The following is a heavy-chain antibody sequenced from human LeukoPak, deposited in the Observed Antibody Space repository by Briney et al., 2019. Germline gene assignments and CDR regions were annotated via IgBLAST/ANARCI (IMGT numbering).Heavy chain of an antibody. CDR3: ARGYCSSTSCYPDQPGSDYYYYYGMDV. D-gene: IGHD2-2*01. Sequence: GGSLRLSCAASGFTFSSYSMNWVRQAPGKGLEWVSSITSSSSYIYYADSVKGRFTISRDNAKNPLYLQMNSLRAEDTAVYYCARGYCSSTSCYPDQPGSDYYYYYGMDVWGQGTTVTVSS. V-gene: IGHV3-21*01. CDR1: GFTFSSYS. CDR2: ITSSSSYI. J-gene: IGHJ6*02.